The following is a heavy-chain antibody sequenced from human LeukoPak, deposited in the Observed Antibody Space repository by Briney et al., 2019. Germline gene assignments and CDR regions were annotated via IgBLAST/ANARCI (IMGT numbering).Heavy chain of an antibody. Sequence: PGGSLRLSCAASGFTFSTYGMSWVRQAPGKGLEWVSAISGSGGSTYYADSVKGRFTISRDNTKNTMYLQMNSLSAEDTDVYYCAKMVEEGYYYYMDVWGKGTTVTVSS. CDR1: GFTFSTYG. D-gene: IGHD3-10*01. CDR3: AKMVEEGYYYYMDV. V-gene: IGHV3-23*01. CDR2: ISGSGGST. J-gene: IGHJ6*03.